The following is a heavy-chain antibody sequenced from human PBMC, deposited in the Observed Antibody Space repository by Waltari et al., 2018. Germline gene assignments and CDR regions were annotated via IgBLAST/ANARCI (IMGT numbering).Heavy chain of an antibody. J-gene: IGHJ6*02. D-gene: IGHD5-12*01. CDR2: SKSKTDGGTT. CDR1: GFTFSNAW. Sequence: EVQLVESGGGLVKPGGSLRLSCAASGFTFSNAWMNWVRPAPGKGREWVGRSKSKTDGGTTDDAAPVKGRVTNSRDDSKNTLYLQMNSLKTEDTVVYYCTTDAIEAYSGYGMDVWGQGTTVTVSS. V-gene: IGHV3-15*07. CDR3: TTDAIEAYSGYGMDV.